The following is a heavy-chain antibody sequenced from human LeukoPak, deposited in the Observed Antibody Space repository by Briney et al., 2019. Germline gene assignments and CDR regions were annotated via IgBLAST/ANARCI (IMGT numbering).Heavy chain of an antibody. V-gene: IGHV3-30*01. CDR2: ISYDGSNK. Sequence: GGSLRLSCAASGFTFSSYAMHWVRQAPGKGLEWVAVISYDGSNKYYADSVKGRFTISRDNSKNTLYLQMNSLRAEDTAVYYCAKARGPYSGSYSCWFDPWGQGTLVTVSS. CDR3: AKARGPYSGSYSCWFDP. D-gene: IGHD1-26*01. J-gene: IGHJ5*02. CDR1: GFTFSSYA.